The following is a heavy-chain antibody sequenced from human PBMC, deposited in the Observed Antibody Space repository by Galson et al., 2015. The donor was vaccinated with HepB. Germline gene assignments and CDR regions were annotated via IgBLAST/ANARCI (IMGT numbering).Heavy chain of an antibody. CDR3: ARGGYYYGSGSYYPSFDY. V-gene: IGHV4-59*01. CDR1: GGSISSYY. Sequence: ETLSLTCTVSGGSISSYYWSWIRQPPGKGLEWIGYIYYSGSTNYNPSLKSRVTISVDTSKNQFSLKLSSVTAADTAVYYCARGGYYYGSGSYYPSFDYWGQGTLVTVSS. J-gene: IGHJ4*02. D-gene: IGHD3-10*01. CDR2: IYYSGST.